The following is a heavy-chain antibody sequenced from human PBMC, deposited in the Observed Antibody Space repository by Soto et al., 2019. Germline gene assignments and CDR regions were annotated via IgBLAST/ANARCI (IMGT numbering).Heavy chain of an antibody. CDR3: ARVEQQLVGGQDWFDP. V-gene: IGHV1-18*01. CDR2: ISAYNGDT. Sequence: ASVKVSCKASGYTFTSYGVSWVRQATGQGLEWMGWISAYNGDTKYAQNVQGRVTMTTDTSTSTAFMELRTLRSDDTAVYYCARVEQQLVGGQDWFDPWGQGTLVTVSS. D-gene: IGHD6-13*01. J-gene: IGHJ5*02. CDR1: GYTFTSYG.